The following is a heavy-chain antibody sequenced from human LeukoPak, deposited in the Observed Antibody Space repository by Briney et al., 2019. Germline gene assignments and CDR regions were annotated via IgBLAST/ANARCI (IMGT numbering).Heavy chain of an antibody. CDR2: IKSKIDGETT. Sequence: GGSLRLSCAASGFTFSNAWMSWVRQAPGKGLECVGHIKSKIDGETTGYAGPVKGRFTISRDDSKNMLYLQMNSLKTEDTAVYYCTTELGLSFGVRYFDHWGQGTSATVSS. D-gene: IGHD3-10*01. CDR3: TTELGLSFGVRYFDH. V-gene: IGHV3-15*01. CDR1: GFTFSNAW. J-gene: IGHJ4*02.